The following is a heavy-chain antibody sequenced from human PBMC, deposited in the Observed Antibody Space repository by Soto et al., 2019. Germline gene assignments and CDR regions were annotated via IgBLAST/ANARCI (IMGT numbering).Heavy chain of an antibody. CDR2: IYHSGST. V-gene: IGHV4-4*02. Sequence: QVQLQESGPGLVKPSGTLSLTCAVSGGSISSSYWWSWVRQPPGKGLEWIGEIYHSGSTNYNTSLMSRVTISVDKSKNQFSLKVTSVTAADTAVYYCARVSGSYYYGMDVWGQGTTVTVSS. J-gene: IGHJ6*02. CDR3: ARVSGSYYYGMDV. CDR1: GGSISSSYW.